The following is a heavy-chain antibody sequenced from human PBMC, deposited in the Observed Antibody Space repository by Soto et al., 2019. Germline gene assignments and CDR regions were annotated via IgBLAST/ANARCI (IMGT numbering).Heavy chain of an antibody. CDR3: TRHETIAALYYYSGMDV. Sequence: GGSLRLSCAASGFTFSGSAMHWVRQASGKGLEWVGRIRSKANSYATAYAASVKGRFTISRDDSKNTAYLQMNSLKTEDTAVYYCTRHETIAALYYYSGMDVWGQGTTVTVS. CDR1: GFTFSGSA. CDR2: IRSKANSYAT. J-gene: IGHJ6*02. V-gene: IGHV3-73*01. D-gene: IGHD6-6*01.